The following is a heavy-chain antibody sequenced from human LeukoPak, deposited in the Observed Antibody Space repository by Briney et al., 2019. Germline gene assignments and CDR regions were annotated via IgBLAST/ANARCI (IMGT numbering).Heavy chain of an antibody. CDR2: IYPRDGST. Sequence: ASVTVSCTASGYTFTINYIHWVRQAPGQGLEWMGMIYPRDGSTSYAQKFQGRVTVTRDTSTSTVHMELSGLRSEDTAVYYCARDQEGFDYWGQGTLVTVSS. CDR1: GYTFTINY. V-gene: IGHV1-46*01. CDR3: ARDQEGFDY. J-gene: IGHJ4*02.